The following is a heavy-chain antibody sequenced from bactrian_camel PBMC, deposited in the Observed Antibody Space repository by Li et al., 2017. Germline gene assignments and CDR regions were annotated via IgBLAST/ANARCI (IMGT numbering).Heavy chain of an antibody. V-gene: IGHV3S26*01. J-gene: IGHJ4*01. CDR1: GDTYGNFC. D-gene: IGHD1*01. CDR2: VNGIGGP. Sequence: QVQLVESGGGSVQAGGSLRLSCAISGDTYGNFCMAWFRQAPGKEREWVAGVNGIGGPSVADYVRGRFTASRDNAKKTLYLQMNSLKPEDSAMYYCGAASEVVDSADWRRRRRRSPS.